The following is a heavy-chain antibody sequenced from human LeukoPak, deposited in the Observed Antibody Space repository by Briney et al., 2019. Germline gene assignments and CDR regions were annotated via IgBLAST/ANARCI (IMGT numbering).Heavy chain of an antibody. D-gene: IGHD6-13*01. CDR3: ARQGVSSSWYGDWFDP. V-gene: IGHV4-38-2*01. CDR2: IYHSGST. Sequence: SETLSLTCAVSDYSISIAYYWGWIRQPPGNGLEWIGSIYHSGSTYYNPSLKSRVTISVDTSKNQFSLKLSSVTAADTAVYYCARQGVSSSWYGDWFDPWGQGTLVTVSS. J-gene: IGHJ5*02. CDR1: DYSISIAYY.